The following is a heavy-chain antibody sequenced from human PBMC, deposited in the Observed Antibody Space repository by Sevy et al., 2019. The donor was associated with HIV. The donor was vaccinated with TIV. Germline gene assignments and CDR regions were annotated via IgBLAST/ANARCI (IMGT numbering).Heavy chain of an antibody. CDR2: INPNSGGT. V-gene: IGHV1-2*06. CDR3: ARDGVETYYYDSSGYYGWDFQH. D-gene: IGHD3-22*01. Sequence: ASVKVSCKASGYTFTGYYMHWVRQAPGQGLEWMGRINPNSGGTNYAQKFQGRVTMTRDTSISTAYMELSRLRTDDTAVDYCARDGVETYYYDSSGYYGWDFQHWGQGTLVTVSS. J-gene: IGHJ1*01. CDR1: GYTFTGYY.